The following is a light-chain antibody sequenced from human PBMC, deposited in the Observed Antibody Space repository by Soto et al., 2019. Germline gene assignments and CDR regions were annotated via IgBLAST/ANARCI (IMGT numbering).Light chain of an antibody. CDR2: EVS. Sequence: QSALTQPASVSGSPGQSITISCTGTSSDVGGYNYVSWYQQHPGTAPKLMIYEVSNGPSGVSDRFSGSRSGNTASLTISGLQAEDESDYYCISYTSSSTWVFGGGTKLTVL. CDR3: ISYTSSSTWV. CDR1: SSDVGGYNY. J-gene: IGLJ3*02. V-gene: IGLV2-14*01.